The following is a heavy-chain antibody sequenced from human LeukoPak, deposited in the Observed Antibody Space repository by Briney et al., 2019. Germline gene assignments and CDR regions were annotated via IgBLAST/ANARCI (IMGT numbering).Heavy chain of an antibody. Sequence: ASVKVSCKASGYTFTGYYMHWVRQAPGQGLEWKGWINPNSGGTNYAQKFQGRVTMTRDTSISTAYMELSRLRSDDTAVYYCARDRALGGSYTPLVYFDYWGQGTLVTVSS. CDR2: INPNSGGT. V-gene: IGHV1-2*02. D-gene: IGHD1-26*01. CDR1: GYTFTGYY. J-gene: IGHJ4*02. CDR3: ARDRALGGSYTPLVYFDY.